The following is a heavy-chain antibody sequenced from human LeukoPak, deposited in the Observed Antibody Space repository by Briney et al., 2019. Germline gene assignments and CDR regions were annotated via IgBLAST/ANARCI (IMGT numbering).Heavy chain of an antibody. CDR1: GFTFSSYA. CDR2: ISGSGGST. CDR3: AKVGRGEAAADTEPDY. V-gene: IGHV3-23*01. Sequence: GGSLRLSYAASGFTFSSYAMSWVRQAPGKGLEWVSAISGSGGSTYYADSVKGRFTISRDNSKNTLYLQMNSLRAEDTAVYYCAKVGRGEAAADTEPDYWGQGTLVTVSS. J-gene: IGHJ4*02. D-gene: IGHD6-13*01.